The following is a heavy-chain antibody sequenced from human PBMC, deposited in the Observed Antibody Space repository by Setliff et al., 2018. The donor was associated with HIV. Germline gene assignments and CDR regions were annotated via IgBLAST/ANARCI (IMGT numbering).Heavy chain of an antibody. D-gene: IGHD2-21*02. J-gene: IGHJ4*02. CDR2: VDYTGST. CDR3: ARQGNIVVVTSFDY. V-gene: IGHV4-39*07. CDR1: GGSISSHY. Sequence: SETLSLTCTVSGGSISSHYWGWVRQPPGKGLEWVGNVDYTGSTYYNPSLKSRVTISVDTSKNQFSLRLNSVTAADTAVYYCARQGNIVVVTSFDYWGQGTLVTVSS.